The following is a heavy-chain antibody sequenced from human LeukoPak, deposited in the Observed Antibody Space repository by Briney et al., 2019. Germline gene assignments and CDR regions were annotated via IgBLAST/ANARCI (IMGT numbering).Heavy chain of an antibody. Sequence: GGSLRLSCAASGFTFSEYWMHWFRQGPGEGLVWVSHIKSYGTLTTYTDSVEGRFTMSRDNAKNTVYLQMNYLRAEDSGVYYCARDLHWNSADFWGQGTLATVSS. CDR2: IKSYGTLT. CDR1: GFTFSEYW. J-gene: IGHJ4*02. D-gene: IGHD1-7*01. V-gene: IGHV3-74*01. CDR3: ARDLHWNSADF.